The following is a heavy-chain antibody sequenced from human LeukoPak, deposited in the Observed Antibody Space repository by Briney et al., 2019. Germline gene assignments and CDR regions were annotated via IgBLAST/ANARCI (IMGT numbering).Heavy chain of an antibody. D-gene: IGHD3-22*01. Sequence: PSETLSLTCTVSGGSISSSSYYWGWLRQPPGKGLEWIGSIYYSGSTYYNPSLKSRVTISVDTSKNQFSLKLSSVTAADTAVYYCARTYYYDSSGGDDAFDIWGQGTMVTVSS. V-gene: IGHV4-39*07. CDR1: GGSISSSSYY. CDR2: IYYSGST. CDR3: ARTYYYDSSGGDDAFDI. J-gene: IGHJ3*02.